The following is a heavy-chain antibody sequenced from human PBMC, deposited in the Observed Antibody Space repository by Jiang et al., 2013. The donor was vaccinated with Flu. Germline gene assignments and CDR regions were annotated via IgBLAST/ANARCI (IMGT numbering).Heavy chain of an antibody. Sequence: SETLSLTCTVSGASISSQYWSWIRQPPGKGLEWIGYIYYDSGSTNYKPSLKSRVTISVDASKNQFSLKLSSVTAADTAVYFCASGNMVRGVVGYYFDYWGQGTLVTVS. CDR2: IYYDSGST. V-gene: IGHV4-59*11. D-gene: IGHD3-10*01. CDR1: GASISSQY. CDR3: ASGNMVRGVVGYYFDY. J-gene: IGHJ4*02.